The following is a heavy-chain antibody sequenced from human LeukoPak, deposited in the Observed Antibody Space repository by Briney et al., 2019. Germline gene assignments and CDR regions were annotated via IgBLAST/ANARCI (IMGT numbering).Heavy chain of an antibody. CDR3: AGRLDTAMGNYYYYMDV. Sequence: ASVKVSCKASGGTFSSYAISWVRQAPGQGLEWMGGIIPIFGTANYAQKFQGRVTITADKSTSTAYMELSSLRSEDTAVYYCAGRLDTAMGNYYYYMDVWGKGTTVTVSS. J-gene: IGHJ6*03. CDR2: IIPIFGTA. D-gene: IGHD5-18*01. V-gene: IGHV1-69*06. CDR1: GGTFSSYA.